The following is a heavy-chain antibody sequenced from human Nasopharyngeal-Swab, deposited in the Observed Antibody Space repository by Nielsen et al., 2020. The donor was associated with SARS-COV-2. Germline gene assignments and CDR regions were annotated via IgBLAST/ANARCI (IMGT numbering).Heavy chain of an antibody. CDR1: EFTFSSYA. D-gene: IGHD3-16*01. V-gene: IGHV3-30-3*01. Sequence: GGSLRLSCAASEFTFSSYAMHWVRQAPGKGLEWVAVISYDGSNKYYADSVKGRFTISRDNSKNTLYLQMNSLRAEDTAVYYCARDYTRFDYWGQGTLVTVSS. CDR3: ARDYTRFDY. CDR2: ISYDGSNK. J-gene: IGHJ4*02.